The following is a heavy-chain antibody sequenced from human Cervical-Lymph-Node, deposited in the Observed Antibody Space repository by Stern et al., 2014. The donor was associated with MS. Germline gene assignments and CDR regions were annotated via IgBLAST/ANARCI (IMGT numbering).Heavy chain of an antibody. D-gene: IGHD2-8*01. Sequence: QEQLVESGAEVKKPGSSVQVSCKASGDTFNNFDIGWVRQAPGQGPEWFRGIHPLFAAANYAQRRQDSVSFTPAQSTSTPYMDWRSLRSEDTASYYCARHQGGVSAIWGQGTLVTVSS. CDR2: IHPLFAAA. CDR3: ARHQGGVSAI. CDR1: GDTFNNFD. V-gene: IGHV1-69*01. J-gene: IGHJ4*02.